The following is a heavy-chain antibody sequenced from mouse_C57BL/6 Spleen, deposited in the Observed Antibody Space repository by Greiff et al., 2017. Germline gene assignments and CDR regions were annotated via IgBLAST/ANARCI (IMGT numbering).Heavy chain of an antibody. CDR2: INYDGSST. D-gene: IGHD2-3*01. V-gene: IGHV5-16*01. CDR3: ARDEDGYLGFDV. J-gene: IGHJ1*03. Sequence: EVNLVESEGGLVQPGSSMKLSCTASGFTFSDYYMAWVRQVPEKGLEWVANINYDGSSTYYLDSLKSRFIISRDNAKNILYLQMSSLKSEDTATYYCARDEDGYLGFDVWGKGTTVTVSS. CDR1: GFTFSDYY.